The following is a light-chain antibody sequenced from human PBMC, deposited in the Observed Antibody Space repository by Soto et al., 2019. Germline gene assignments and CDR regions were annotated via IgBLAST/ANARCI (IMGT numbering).Light chain of an antibody. CDR1: QSVVTN. Sequence: MTQSPSTLSASVGDRVTLTCRASQSVVTNLAWYQQKPGQAPGLLIYGASTRATGIPARFSGSGSGTEFTLTISSLQSEDFAVYYCQQYNNWPPWTFGQGTKVDIK. J-gene: IGKJ1*01. V-gene: IGKV3-15*01. CDR2: GAS. CDR3: QQYNNWPPWT.